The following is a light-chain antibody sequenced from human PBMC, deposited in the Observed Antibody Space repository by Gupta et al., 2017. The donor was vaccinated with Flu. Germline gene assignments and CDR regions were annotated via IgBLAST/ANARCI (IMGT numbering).Light chain of an antibody. CDR1: SSYVGDYDY. CDR2: EVT. V-gene: IGLV2-14*01. CDR3: TSYTTSSSPSV. Sequence: SALTQPAAVSGSPGQSLPISCPGTSSYVGDYDYVSWYQHHPDKAPKLMIYEVTKRPSGVASRFSGSKSGNTDSLTISGLQAEDEADYYCTSYTTSSSPSVFGTGTKVTVL. J-gene: IGLJ1*01.